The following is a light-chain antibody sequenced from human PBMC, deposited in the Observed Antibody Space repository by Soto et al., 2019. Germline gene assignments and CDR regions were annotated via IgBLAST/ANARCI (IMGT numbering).Light chain of an antibody. Sequence: DIQMTQSPSTLSASVGDRVTMTCRASQRIRSYLAWYQQKPGKAPQLLIYDGSSSESGVPSRFSGSGSGTEFTLTISSLHPADFATYCGQQYRSNLPYTFGQGTKVDIK. J-gene: IGKJ2*01. V-gene: IGKV1-5*01. CDR3: QQYRSNLPYT. CDR2: DGS. CDR1: QRIRSY.